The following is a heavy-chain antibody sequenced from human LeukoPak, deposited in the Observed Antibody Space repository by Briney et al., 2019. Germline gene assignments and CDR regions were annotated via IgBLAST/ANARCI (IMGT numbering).Heavy chain of an antibody. V-gene: IGHV3-30-3*01. D-gene: IGHD3-22*01. J-gene: IGHJ6*02. CDR1: GFTFSGYA. CDR3: ARDEYYYDSSGYYRLNYYYYGMDV. CDR2: ISYDGSNK. Sequence: GGSLRLSCAASGFTFSGYAMHWVRQAPGKGLEWVAVISYDGSNKYYADSVKGRFTISRDNSKNTLYLQMNSLRAEDTAVYYCARDEYYYDSSGYYRLNYYYYGMDVWGQGTTVTVSS.